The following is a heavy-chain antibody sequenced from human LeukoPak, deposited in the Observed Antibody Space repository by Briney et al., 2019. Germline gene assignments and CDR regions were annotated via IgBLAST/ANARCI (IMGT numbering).Heavy chain of an antibody. V-gene: IGHV5-51*01. D-gene: IGHD2-2*01. Sequence: GESLKISCKSSAYSFTGYWIGWVRQMPGQGLEWMGIIYPGDSDTRYSPSFQGQVTISADKSISTAYLQWSSLKASDTAMYYCARGYCSSTSCPFYPWGQGTLVTVSS. CDR1: AYSFTGYW. CDR3: ARGYCSSTSCPFYP. CDR2: IYPGDSDT. J-gene: IGHJ5*02.